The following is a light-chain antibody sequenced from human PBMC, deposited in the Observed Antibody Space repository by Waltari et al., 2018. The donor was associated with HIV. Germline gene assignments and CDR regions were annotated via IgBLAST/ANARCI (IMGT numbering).Light chain of an antibody. Sequence: DIHMTQTPTSPSASVGDTVTITCRASQSISSYLNWYPQKPGKAPKLLIYAASSLQSGVPSRFSGSGSGTDFTLTISSLQPEDFATYYCQQSYSTLLLTFGGGTKVEIK. CDR1: QSISSY. CDR3: QQSYSTLLLT. J-gene: IGKJ4*01. V-gene: IGKV1-39*01. CDR2: AAS.